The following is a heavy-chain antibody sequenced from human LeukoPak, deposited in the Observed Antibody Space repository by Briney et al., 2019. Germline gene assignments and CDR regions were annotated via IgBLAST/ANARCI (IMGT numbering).Heavy chain of an antibody. J-gene: IGHJ4*02. CDR1: VYTLTTYR. Sequence: GESLNTSCTGSVYTLTTYRFAWVPQTPGKALDWLGIIYPADSDTRYSPSFQGQVTISADKSISTAYLQSSSLTAPDTAMYYCARHDAGVDYWGQGTLVTVSS. D-gene: IGHD1-26*01. V-gene: IGHV5-51*01. CDR3: ARHDAGVDY. CDR2: IYPADSDT.